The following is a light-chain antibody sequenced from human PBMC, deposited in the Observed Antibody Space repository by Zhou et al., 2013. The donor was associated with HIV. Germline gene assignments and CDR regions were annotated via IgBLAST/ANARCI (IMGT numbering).Light chain of an antibody. CDR2: LGS. J-gene: IGKJ2*01. V-gene: IGKV2-28*01. CDR1: QSLLNSSGYNY. CDR3: MQALQTPT. Sequence: IVMTQSPLSLTATPGEPASISCRSSQSLLNSSGYNYLDWYLQKAGQSPQLLIYLGSTRASGVPDRFFGSGSGTGFTLQISRVEAEDVGIYYCMQALQTPTFGQGTKLEIK.